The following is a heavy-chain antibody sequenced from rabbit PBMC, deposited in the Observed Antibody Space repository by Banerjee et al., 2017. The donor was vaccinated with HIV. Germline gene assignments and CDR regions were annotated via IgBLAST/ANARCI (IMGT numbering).Heavy chain of an antibody. J-gene: IGHJ4*01. CDR3: ARDNYGGGGYSYGINL. D-gene: IGHD6-1*01. CDR1: GFSFSGSDW. Sequence: QEQLEESGGDLVKPEGSLTLTCTASGFSFSGSDWICWVRQAPGKGLEWIACIGGGSSGSTRYASWAKGRFTISKTSSTTVTLQMTSLTAADTATYFCARDNYGGGGYSYGINLWGQGTLVTVS. V-gene: IGHV1S45*01. CDR2: IGGGSSGST.